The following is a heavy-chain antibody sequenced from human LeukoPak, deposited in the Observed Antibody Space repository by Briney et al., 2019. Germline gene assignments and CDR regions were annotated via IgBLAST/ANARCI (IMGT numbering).Heavy chain of an antibody. Sequence: GGSLRLSCAASGFTFSSYSMNWVRQAPGKGLEWVSSISSSSSYIYYADSVKGRFTISRDNAKNSLYLQMNSLRAEDTAVYYCARVRIYQLLTFDYWGQGTLATVSS. V-gene: IGHV3-21*01. J-gene: IGHJ4*02. CDR1: GFTFSSYS. CDR3: ARVRIYQLLTFDY. CDR2: ISSSSSYI. D-gene: IGHD2-2*01.